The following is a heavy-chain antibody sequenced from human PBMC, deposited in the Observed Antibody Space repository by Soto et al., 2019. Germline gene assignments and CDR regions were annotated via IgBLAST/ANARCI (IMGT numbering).Heavy chain of an antibody. J-gene: IGHJ3*02. CDR1: GGSISSGGYS. CDR3: ASYYYGSGIYVARRAFDI. D-gene: IGHD3-10*01. Sequence: SETLSLTCAVSGGSISSGGYSWSWIRQPPGKGLEWIGYIYHSGSTYYTPSLKSRVTISVDRSKNQFSLKLSSVTAAATAVYYCASYYYGSGIYVARRAFDIWGQGTMVTVSS. CDR2: IYHSGST. V-gene: IGHV4-30-2*01.